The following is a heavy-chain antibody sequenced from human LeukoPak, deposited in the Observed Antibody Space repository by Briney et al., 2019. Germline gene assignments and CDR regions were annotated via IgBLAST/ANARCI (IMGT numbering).Heavy chain of an antibody. CDR1: GFTFDDYA. CDR2: ISWNSGSI. V-gene: IGHV3-9*01. D-gene: IGHD4-4*01. CDR3: ARDNATVTTDY. J-gene: IGHJ4*02. Sequence: GRSLRLSCAASGFTFDDYAMHWVRQAPGKGLEWVSGISWNSGSIGYADSVKGRFTISRDNAKNSLYLQMNSLRAEDTAVYYCARDNATVTTDYWGQGTLVTVSS.